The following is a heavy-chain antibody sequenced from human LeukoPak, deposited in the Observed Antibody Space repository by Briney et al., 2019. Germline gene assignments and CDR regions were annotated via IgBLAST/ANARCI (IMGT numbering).Heavy chain of an antibody. CDR2: ISGSGGST. Sequence: GRSLRLSCAASGFTFSSYGMHWVRQAPGKGLEWVSAISGSGGSTYYADSVKGRFTISRDNSKNTLYLQMNSLRAEDTAVYYCAKVGGKAGSYIDYRGQGTLVTVSS. V-gene: IGHV3-23*01. D-gene: IGHD3-10*01. CDR1: GFTFSSYG. CDR3: AKVGGKAGSYIDY. J-gene: IGHJ4*02.